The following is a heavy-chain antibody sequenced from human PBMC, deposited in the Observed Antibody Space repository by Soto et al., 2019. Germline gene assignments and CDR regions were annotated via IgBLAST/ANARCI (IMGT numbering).Heavy chain of an antibody. CDR3: ARVPGNLILTAYGAFDI. V-gene: IGHV4-31*03. D-gene: IGHD3-9*01. CDR2: IFYSGST. CDR1: GGSISSGTYY. J-gene: IGHJ3*02. Sequence: QVQLQESGPGLVKPSQTLSLTCTVSGGSISSGTYYWSWIRQHPGKGLEWIGYIFYSGSTYYNPSLQSRVTISLDTSKNQFSLKLSSVTAADTAMFYCARVPGNLILTAYGAFDIWGQGTMVTVSS.